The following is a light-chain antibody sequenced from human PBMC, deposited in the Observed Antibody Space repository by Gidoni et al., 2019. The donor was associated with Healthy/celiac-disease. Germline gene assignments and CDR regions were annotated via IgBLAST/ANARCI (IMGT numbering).Light chain of an antibody. Sequence: EIVMTQSPATLSVSPGERATLSCRASQSVSSNLAWYQQKPGQAPRLLIYGASTRATVIPARFSGNGSGTEFTLTISSLQSEDFAVYYCHQYSSWPLTFGGGTKVEI. J-gene: IGKJ4*01. CDR1: QSVSSN. V-gene: IGKV3-15*01. CDR3: HQYSSWPLT. CDR2: GAS.